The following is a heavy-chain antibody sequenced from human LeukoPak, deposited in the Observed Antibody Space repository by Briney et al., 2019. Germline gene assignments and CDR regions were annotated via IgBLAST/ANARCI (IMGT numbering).Heavy chain of an antibody. CDR1: GGSIASGYY. CDR3: AILGCSGGSCYRRGGMDV. D-gene: IGHD2-15*01. V-gene: IGHV4-34*01. J-gene: IGHJ6*02. Sequence: SETLSLTCTSSGGSIASGYYWGWLRQPPGKGLEWIGEINHSGSTNYNPSLKSRVTISVDTSKNQFSLKLSSVTAADTAVYYCAILGCSGGSCYRRGGMDVWGQGTTVTVSS. CDR2: INHSGST.